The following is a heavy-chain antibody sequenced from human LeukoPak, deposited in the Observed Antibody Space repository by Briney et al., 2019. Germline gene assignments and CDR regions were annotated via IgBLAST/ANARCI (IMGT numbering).Heavy chain of an antibody. CDR2: IDGGNGDT. Sequence: EASVKVSCKTSGYTFGKYAIRWVRQAPGQRFEWMGWIDGGNGDTRFSQKFQDRVPFTRDTFATTVYMEVTSLRSEDTAVYYCARDQSRDIRVDFDYWGQGTLVTVSS. CDR1: GYTFGKYA. J-gene: IGHJ4*02. D-gene: IGHD2-15*01. V-gene: IGHV1-3*01. CDR3: ARDQSRDIRVDFDY.